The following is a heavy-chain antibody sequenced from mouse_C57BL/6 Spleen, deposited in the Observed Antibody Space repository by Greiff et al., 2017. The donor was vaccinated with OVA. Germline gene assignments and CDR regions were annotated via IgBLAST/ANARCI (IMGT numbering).Heavy chain of an antibody. V-gene: IGHV1-22*01. D-gene: IGHD1-1*01. CDR1: GYTFTDYN. Sequence: VQLKQSGPELVKPGASVKMSCKASGYTFTDYNMHWVKQSHGKSLEWIGYINPNNGGTSYNQKFKGKATLTVNKSSSTAYMELRSLTSEDSAVYYCARATVVAYYYAMDYWGQGTSVTVSS. CDR3: ARATVVAYYYAMDY. J-gene: IGHJ4*01. CDR2: INPNNGGT.